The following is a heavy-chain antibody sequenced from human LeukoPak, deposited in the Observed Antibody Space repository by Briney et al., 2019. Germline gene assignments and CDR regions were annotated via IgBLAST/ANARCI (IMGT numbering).Heavy chain of an antibody. V-gene: IGHV4-59*01. CDR2: IYYSGST. CDR3: ARIDTSWFTFDD. D-gene: IGHD2-2*01. CDR1: GGSINFYY. Sequence: PSETLSLTCTVSGGSINFYYWSWIRQPPGKGLEWIGYIYYSGSTDYNPSLKSRVTISVDTPKSQFSLKLSSVTAADTALYYCARIDTSWFTFDDWGQGTLVTVSS. J-gene: IGHJ4*02.